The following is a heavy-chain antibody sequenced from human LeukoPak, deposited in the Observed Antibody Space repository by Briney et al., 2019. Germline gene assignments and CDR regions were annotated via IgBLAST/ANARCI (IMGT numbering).Heavy chain of an antibody. Sequence: ASVKVSCKASGYTFTSYDINWVRQATGQGPEWMGWMNPNSGNTGYAQKFQGRVTMTRNTSISTAYMELSSLRSEDTAVYYCARGSGYSYGLDYWGQGTPVTVSS. CDR1: GYTFTSYD. V-gene: IGHV1-8*01. D-gene: IGHD5-18*01. J-gene: IGHJ4*02. CDR3: ARGSGYSYGLDY. CDR2: MNPNSGNT.